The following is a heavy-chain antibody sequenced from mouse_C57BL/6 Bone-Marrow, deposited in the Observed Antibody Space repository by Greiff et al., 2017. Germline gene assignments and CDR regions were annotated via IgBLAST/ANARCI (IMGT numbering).Heavy chain of an antibody. D-gene: IGHD1-1*02. Sequence: QVQLQQPGAELVKPGASVKLSCKASGYTFTSYWMQWVKQRPGQGLEWIGEIDPSDSYTNYNQKFKGKATLTVDTSSSTAYMQLSSLTSADAAVYYYGRRWDMGYWGRGTAATVSA. CDR1: GYTFTSYW. CDR3: GRRWDMGY. V-gene: IGHV1-50*01. CDR2: IDPSDSYT. J-gene: IGHJ4*01.